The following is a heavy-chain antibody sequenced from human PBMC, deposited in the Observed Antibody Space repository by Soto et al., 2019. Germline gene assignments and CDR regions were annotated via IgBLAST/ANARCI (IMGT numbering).Heavy chain of an antibody. CDR3: ARQEYSSWSPAFDF. Sequence: PGESLKISCEDSGHSFTTYWIAWVRQMPGKGLEWMGIIYPGDSRTTYSPSFQGQVTISADKSFSTAYLQWSSLKASDTAMYYCARQEYSSWSPAFDFWGQGTMVTVSS. D-gene: IGHD6-6*01. V-gene: IGHV5-51*01. CDR2: IYPGDSRT. CDR1: GHSFTTYW. J-gene: IGHJ3*01.